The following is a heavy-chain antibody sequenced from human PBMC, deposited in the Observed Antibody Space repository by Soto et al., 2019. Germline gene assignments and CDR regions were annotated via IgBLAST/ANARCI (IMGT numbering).Heavy chain of an antibody. D-gene: IGHD3-22*01. CDR1: GFTFTSSA. CDR3: AADGGGSGYFDY. Sequence: SVKVSCKASGFTFTSSAVQWVRQARGQRLEWIGWIVVGSGNTNYAQKFQEGVTITRDMSTSTAYMELSSLRSEDTAVYYCAADGGGSGYFDYWGQGTLVTVSS. J-gene: IGHJ4*02. V-gene: IGHV1-58*01. CDR2: IVVGSGNT.